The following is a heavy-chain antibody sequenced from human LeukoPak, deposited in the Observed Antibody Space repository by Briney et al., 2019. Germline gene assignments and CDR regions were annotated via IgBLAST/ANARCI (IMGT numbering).Heavy chain of an antibody. CDR1: GYTFTSYD. V-gene: IGHV1-8*01. CDR2: MNPNSGNT. CDR3: ARASKRSSSSPFGY. D-gene: IGHD6-6*01. Sequence: GASVKVSCKASGYTFTSYDINWVRQATGQGLEWMGWMNPNSGNTVYAQKFQGRVTMTRNTSISTAYMELSSLRSEDTAVYYCARASKRSSSSPFGYWGQGTLVTVSS. J-gene: IGHJ4*02.